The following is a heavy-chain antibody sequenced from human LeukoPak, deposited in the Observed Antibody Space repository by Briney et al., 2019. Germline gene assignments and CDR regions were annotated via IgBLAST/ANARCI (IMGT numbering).Heavy chain of an antibody. CDR3: AKMFRDMTTVTTRHGLDY. V-gene: IGHV3-23*01. CDR1: GFTFSSYA. Sequence: GGSLRLPCAASGFTFSSYAMSWVRQAPGKGLEWVSAISGSGGSTYYADSVKGRFTISRDNSKNTLYLQMNSLRAEDTAVYYCAKMFRDMTTVTTRHGLDYWGQGTLVTVSS. CDR2: ISGSGGST. J-gene: IGHJ4*02. D-gene: IGHD4-17*01.